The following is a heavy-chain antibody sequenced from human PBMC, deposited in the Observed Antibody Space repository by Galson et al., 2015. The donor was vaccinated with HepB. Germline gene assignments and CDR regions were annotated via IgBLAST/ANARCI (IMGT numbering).Heavy chain of an antibody. Sequence: SVKVSCKASGGTFSSYAISWVRQAPGQGLEWMGGIIPIFGTANYAQKFQGRVTITADESTSTAYMELSSLRSEDTAVYYCAKGSNGGLMQIVAGTFYFDYWGQGTLATVSS. J-gene: IGHJ4*02. D-gene: IGHD6-19*01. CDR2: IIPIFGTA. CDR1: GGTFSSYA. V-gene: IGHV1-69*13. CDR3: AKGSNGGLMQIVAGTFYFDY.